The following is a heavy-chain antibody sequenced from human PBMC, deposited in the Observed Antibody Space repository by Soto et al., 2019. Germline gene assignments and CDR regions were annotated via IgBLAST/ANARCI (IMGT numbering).Heavy chain of an antibody. CDR2: INPNSGNI. D-gene: IGHD3-10*01. Sequence: QVQLVQSGAEVKKPGASVKVSCKASGNTFTSYDINWVRQATGHGLEWMGLINPNSGNIGYAQKFQGRVTITRDTAIRTAYMEVSRLRSDDTAVYYCARGRASWSYYPLDYWGQGTLVTVSS. CDR3: ARGRASWSYYPLDY. J-gene: IGHJ4*02. V-gene: IGHV1-8*01. CDR1: GNTFTSYD.